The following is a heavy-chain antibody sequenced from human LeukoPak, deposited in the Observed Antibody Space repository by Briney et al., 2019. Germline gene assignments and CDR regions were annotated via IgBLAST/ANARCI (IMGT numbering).Heavy chain of an antibody. J-gene: IGHJ4*02. V-gene: IGHV3-9*01. CDR3: AKDSTYYYESSGYNPFDY. CDR1: GFTFDDYA. CDR2: ISWNSGSI. Sequence: PGRSLRLSCAASGFTFDDYAMHWVRQAPGKGLEWVSGISWNSGSIGYADSVKGRFTISRDNAKNSLYLQMNSLRAEDTALYYCAKDSTYYYESSGYNPFDYWGQGTLVTVSS. D-gene: IGHD3-22*01.